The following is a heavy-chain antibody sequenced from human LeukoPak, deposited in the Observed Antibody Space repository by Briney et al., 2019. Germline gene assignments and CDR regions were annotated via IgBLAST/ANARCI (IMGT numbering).Heavy chain of an antibody. CDR2: IRYDGSNK. CDR1: GFTFSSYG. V-gene: IGHV3-30*02. J-gene: IGHJ4*02. CDR3: AKDDAWLQFND. D-gene: IGHD5-24*01. Sequence: GGSLRLSCAASGFTFSSYGMRWVRQAPGKGLEWVAFIRYDGSNKYYADSVKGRFTISRDNSENTVYLHMSSLRAGDTAVYFCAKDDAWLQFNDWGQGTLVTVSS.